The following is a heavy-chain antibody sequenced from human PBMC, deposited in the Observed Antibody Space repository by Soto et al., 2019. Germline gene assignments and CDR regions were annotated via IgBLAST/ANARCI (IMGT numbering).Heavy chain of an antibody. CDR1: GGSISSYY. CDR2: IYNRGST. D-gene: IGHD3-10*01. Sequence: ASETLSLTCTVSGGSISSYYWSWIRRPPGKGLEWIGYIYNRGSTHSNPSLQSRVTISVDTSKNQFSLKLSSVTAADTGIYYCARARITMVREVIKYNMDVWGQGTTVTVSS. V-gene: IGHV4-59*01. J-gene: IGHJ6*02. CDR3: ARARITMVREVIKYNMDV.